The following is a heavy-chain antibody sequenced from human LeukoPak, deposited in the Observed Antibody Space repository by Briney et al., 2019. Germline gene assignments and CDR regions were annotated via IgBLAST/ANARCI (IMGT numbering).Heavy chain of an antibody. CDR1: GYTFTGYY. V-gene: IGHV1-2*02. Sequence: GASVKVSCKASGYTFTGYYMHWVRQAPGQGLEWMGWINPNSGGTNYAQKFQGRVTMTRDTSISTAYMELSRLRSDDTAVYYCAKVVARNIVVVVAATYYFDYWGQGTLVTVSS. D-gene: IGHD2-15*01. CDR2: INPNSGGT. CDR3: AKVVARNIVVVVAATYYFDY. J-gene: IGHJ4*02.